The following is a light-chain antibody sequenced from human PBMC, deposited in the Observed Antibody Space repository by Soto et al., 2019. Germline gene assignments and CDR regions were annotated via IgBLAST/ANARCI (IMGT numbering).Light chain of an antibody. CDR3: QQIDSYPRT. Sequence: IQLTQSPSSLSASVGDRVTITCRAGQGISSSLAWYQQKPGKAPNLLISAASTFQTGVPSRFSGSGSGTDFAFTISSLQPEDFATYYCQQIDSYPRTFGQGTKVEIK. CDR1: QGISSS. V-gene: IGKV1-9*01. J-gene: IGKJ1*01. CDR2: AAS.